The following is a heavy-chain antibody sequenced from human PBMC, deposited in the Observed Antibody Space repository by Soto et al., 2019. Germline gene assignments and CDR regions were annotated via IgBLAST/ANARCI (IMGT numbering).Heavy chain of an antibody. CDR2: IIPIFGTA. D-gene: IGHD1-7*01. V-gene: IGHV1-69*01. CDR3: ARHVRNWNCAQYWFDP. CDR1: GGTFSSYA. Sequence: VKVSCKASGGTFSSYAISWVRQAPGQGLEWMGGIIPIFGTANYAQKFQGRVTITADESTSTAYMELSSLRSEDTAVYYCARHVRNWNCAQYWFDPWGQGTLVTVSS. J-gene: IGHJ5*02.